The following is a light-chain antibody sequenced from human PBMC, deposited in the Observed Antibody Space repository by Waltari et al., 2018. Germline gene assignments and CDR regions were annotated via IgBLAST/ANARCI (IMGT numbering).Light chain of an antibody. CDR3: QVWDDVTDSGV. CDR2: YDS. V-gene: IGLV3-21*04. J-gene: IGLJ3*02. Sequence: YVLTQPPSVSVDPGKTARLTCGGDNIGSNSVNWYQQKPGQAPVWVMFYDSDRPSEIPERFSGSNSGNTATLTISWVEAGDEADYHCQVWDDVTDSGVFGGGTKLTVL. CDR1: NIGSNS.